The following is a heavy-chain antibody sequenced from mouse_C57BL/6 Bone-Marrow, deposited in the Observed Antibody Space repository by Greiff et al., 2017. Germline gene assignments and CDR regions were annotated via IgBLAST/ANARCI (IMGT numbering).Heavy chain of an antibody. CDR3: ARDRSYGSSYGGWAMDY. CDR1: GFTFSDYY. J-gene: IGHJ4*01. D-gene: IGHD1-1*01. CDR2: INYDGSST. Sequence: DVHLVESEGGLVQPGSSMKLSCTASGFTFSDYYMAWVRQVPEKGLEWVANINYDGSSTYYLDSLKSRFIISRDNAKNILYLQMSSLKSEDTATYYCARDRSYGSSYGGWAMDYWGQGTSVTVSS. V-gene: IGHV5-16*01.